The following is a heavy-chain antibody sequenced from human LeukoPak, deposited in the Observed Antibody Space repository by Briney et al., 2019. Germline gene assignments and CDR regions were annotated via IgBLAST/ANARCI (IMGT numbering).Heavy chain of an antibody. CDR1: GYTLTELS. Sequence: ASVKVSCKVSGYTLTELSMHWVRQAPGKGLEWMGGFDPEDGETIYAQKFQGRVTMTEDTSTDTAYMELSSLRSEDTAVYYCATWRYCSSTSCYFSDYWGQGTLVTVSS. D-gene: IGHD2-2*01. V-gene: IGHV1-24*01. CDR3: ATWRYCSSTSCYFSDY. CDR2: FDPEDGET. J-gene: IGHJ4*02.